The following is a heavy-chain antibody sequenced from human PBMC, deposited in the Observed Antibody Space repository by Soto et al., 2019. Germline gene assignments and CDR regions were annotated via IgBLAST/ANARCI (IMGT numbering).Heavy chain of an antibody. J-gene: IGHJ4*02. V-gene: IGHV3-23*01. CDR1: GFTFSSNA. CDR3: AKATTNGGWFNPFDS. D-gene: IGHD6-19*01. Sequence: GGSLRLSCAASGFTFSSNAMNWVRQAPGKGLEWVSGLSGSGTSTYYADSVKGRFTISRDNSRDTLFLQMNSLTADDTAVYYCAKATTNGGWFNPFDSWGQGALVTVSS. CDR2: LSGSGTST.